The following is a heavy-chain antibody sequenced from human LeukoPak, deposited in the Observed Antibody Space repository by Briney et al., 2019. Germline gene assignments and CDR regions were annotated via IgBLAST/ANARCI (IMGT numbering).Heavy chain of an antibody. D-gene: IGHD2-21*02. J-gene: IGHJ1*01. CDR3: VTMELTFCGGDCESEQFQA. CDR2: ISDDGRRK. V-gene: IGHV3-30*01. CDR1: GFTFSSYT. Sequence: GRSLRLSCAASGFTFSSYTLHWVGQAPGKGLEWVALISDDGRRKDYVDSVKGRFSISRDNSKNTMYLQMNNPRPEDTAVYYCVTMELTFCGGDCESEQFQAWGQGTLVIVSS.